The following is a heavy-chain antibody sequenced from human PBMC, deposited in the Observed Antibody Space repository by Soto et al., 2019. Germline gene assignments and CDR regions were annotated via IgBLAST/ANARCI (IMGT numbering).Heavy chain of an antibody. D-gene: IGHD7-27*01. CDR1: GYTFTSYG. CDR2: ISVHNGNT. CDR3: ARDLNLGLGDY. J-gene: IGHJ4*02. Sequence: QVQLVQSGAEVKKPGASVKVSCKASGYTFTSYGISWVRQAPGQGLEWMGWISVHNGNTKYAQKLQGRVTMTTDTTTSTAYMEVRGLRSDDTAVYYCARDLNLGLGDYWGQGTLVTVSS. V-gene: IGHV1-18*01.